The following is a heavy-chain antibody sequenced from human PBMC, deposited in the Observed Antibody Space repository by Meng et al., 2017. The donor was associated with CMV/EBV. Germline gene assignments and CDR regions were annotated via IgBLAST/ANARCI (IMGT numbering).Heavy chain of an antibody. Sequence: SISGGGYYWSWVRQQPGKGLEWIGYIYYSGSTYYNPSLKSRVTISVDTSKNQFSLKLSSVTAADTAVYYCARDACNSNTSCYYFDYWGQGTLVTVSS. D-gene: IGHD2-2*01. V-gene: IGHV4-31*02. CDR2: IYYSGST. CDR1: SISGGGYY. J-gene: IGHJ4*02. CDR3: ARDACNSNTSCYYFDY.